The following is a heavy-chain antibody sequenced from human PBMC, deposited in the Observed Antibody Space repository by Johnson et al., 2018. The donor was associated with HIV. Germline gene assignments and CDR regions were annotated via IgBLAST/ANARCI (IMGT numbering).Heavy chain of an antibody. CDR1: GFTFDDYA. V-gene: IGHV3-66*01. CDR3: VSSAQWSGWPPGAFDI. CDR2: IYSGGST. Sequence: VQLVESGGGLVQPGRSLRLSCAASGFTFDDYAMHWVRQAPGKGLEWVSVIYSGGSTYYADSLKGRFTISRDNSKTTLDLQMNSLRAEDTAVYYCVSSAQWSGWPPGAFDIWGQGTMVIVSS. D-gene: IGHD6-19*01. J-gene: IGHJ3*02.